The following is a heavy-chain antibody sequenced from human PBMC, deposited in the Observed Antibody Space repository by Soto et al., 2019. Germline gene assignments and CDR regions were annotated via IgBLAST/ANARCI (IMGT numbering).Heavy chain of an antibody. D-gene: IGHD3-22*01. J-gene: IGHJ1*01. CDR2: IYYSGST. CDR1: GGSISSGGYY. CDR3: AREYYDSSGYSYFQH. V-gene: IGHV4-31*03. Sequence: SETLSLTCTVSGGSISSGGYYWSWIRQHPGKGLEWIGYIYYSGSTYYNPSLKSRVTKSVDTSKNQFSLKLSSVTAAYTAVYYCAREYYDSSGYSYFQHWGQGTLVTVSS.